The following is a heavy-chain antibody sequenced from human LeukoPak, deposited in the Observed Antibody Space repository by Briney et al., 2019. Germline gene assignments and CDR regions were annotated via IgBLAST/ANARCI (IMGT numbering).Heavy chain of an antibody. Sequence: GASVKVSCKASGYTFTSYGISWVRQAPGQGPEWMGWISTYNGNTNYAQKLQGRVTMTTDTSTSTAYMELRSLRSDDTAVYYCARAERGYDILTGYSKYYFDYWGQGTLVIVSS. D-gene: IGHD3-9*01. CDR1: GYTFTSYG. V-gene: IGHV1-18*01. CDR2: ISTYNGNT. CDR3: ARAERGYDILTGYSKYYFDY. J-gene: IGHJ4*02.